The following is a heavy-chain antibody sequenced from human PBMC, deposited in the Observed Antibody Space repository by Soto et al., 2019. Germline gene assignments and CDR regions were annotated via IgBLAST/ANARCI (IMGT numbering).Heavy chain of an antibody. CDR3: VRDVSVSSGTCRGY. CDR1: GYTFDSYG. D-gene: IGHD1-7*01. Sequence: QVPLVQSGAEVKKPGASVRVSCKASGYTFDSYGLNWVRQAPGQGLEWMGWISTHTGNTDYPQRFQGRVTMTTDKSTSTAFLDLRRLPSHDTAVYYCVRDVSVSSGTCRGYWGQGTLVSASS. V-gene: IGHV1-18*01. J-gene: IGHJ4*02. CDR2: ISTHTGNT.